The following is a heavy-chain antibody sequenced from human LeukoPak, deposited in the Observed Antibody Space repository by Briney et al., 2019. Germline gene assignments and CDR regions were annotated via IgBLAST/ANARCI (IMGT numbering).Heavy chain of an antibody. J-gene: IGHJ4*02. CDR2: IKTKRDGGTA. Sequence: GGSLRLSCAASGFTFSNAWMNWVRQAPGKGLEWVGLIKTKRDGGTAGYAAPVKGRFSISRDDSKNTLTLQMNSLRTEDTAIYFCAPAWRWGGYFDYWGQGALVTVSA. D-gene: IGHD3-16*01. CDR1: GFTFSNAW. CDR3: APAWRWGGYFDY. V-gene: IGHV3-15*01.